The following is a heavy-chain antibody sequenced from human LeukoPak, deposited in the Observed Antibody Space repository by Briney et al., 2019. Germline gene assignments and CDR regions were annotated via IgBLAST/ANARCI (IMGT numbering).Heavy chain of an antibody. CDR3: AKDQGVVVMGY. CDR1: GFTFSSYG. CDR2: ISYDGSNK. Sequence: GGSLRLSCAASGFTFSSYGMHWVRQAPGKGLEWVAVISYDGSNKYYADSVKGRFTISRDNSKNTLYPQMNSLRAEDTAVYYCAKDQGVVVMGYWGQGTLVTVSS. D-gene: IGHD2-15*01. V-gene: IGHV3-30*18. J-gene: IGHJ4*02.